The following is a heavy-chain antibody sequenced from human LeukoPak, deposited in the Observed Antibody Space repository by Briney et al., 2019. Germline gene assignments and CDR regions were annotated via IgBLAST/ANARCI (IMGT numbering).Heavy chain of an antibody. D-gene: IGHD3-22*01. CDR3: ARDYWDSSGKRLDY. CDR1: GGSFSGYY. V-gene: IGHV4-34*01. Sequence: SSETLSLTCAVYGGSFSGYYWSWIRQPPGKGLEWIGEINHSGSTNYNPSLKSRVTISVDTSKNQFSLKLSSVTAADTAVYYCARDYWDSSGKRLDYWGQGTLVTVSS. CDR2: INHSGST. J-gene: IGHJ4*02.